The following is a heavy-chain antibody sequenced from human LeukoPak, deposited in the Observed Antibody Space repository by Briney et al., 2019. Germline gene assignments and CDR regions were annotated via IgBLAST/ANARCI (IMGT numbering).Heavy chain of an antibody. J-gene: IGHJ5*02. V-gene: IGHV4-38-2*01. CDR1: GYSISSGYY. Sequence: PSETLSLTCAVSGYSISSGYYWGWIRQPPGKGLEWVGSMYHSGSTYYNPSLKSRVTISVDTSKNQFSPKLSSVTAADTAMYYCARHSYSNYLNWFDPWGQGTLVTVSS. CDR3: ARHSYSNYLNWFDP. D-gene: IGHD4-11*01. CDR2: MYHSGST.